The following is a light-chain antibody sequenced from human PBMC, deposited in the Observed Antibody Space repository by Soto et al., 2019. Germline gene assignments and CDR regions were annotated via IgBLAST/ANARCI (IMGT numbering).Light chain of an antibody. CDR2: GSS. J-gene: IGKJ1*01. CDR3: QQYNNWPWT. CDR1: QRVSNN. Sequence: EIVMTQSPATLSLSPGERATLSCRASQRVSNNVAWYQQKPGQPPRLLIYGSSTRATGIPARFSGNGSGTEFTLTISSLQSEDFAVFHCQQYNNWPWTFGQGTRVEI. V-gene: IGKV3-15*01.